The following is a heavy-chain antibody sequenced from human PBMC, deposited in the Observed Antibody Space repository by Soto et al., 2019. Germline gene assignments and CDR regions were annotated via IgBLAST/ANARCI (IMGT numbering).Heavy chain of an antibody. CDR1: GDPISSSSYY. CDR2: IYNTGTT. J-gene: IGHJ4*02. CDR3: ARRGSGSSFDY. V-gene: IGHV4-39*01. D-gene: IGHD3-10*01. Sequence: QLQLEESGPGLVKPSETLPLTCTVSGDPISSSSYYWGWIRQTPGKGLEWIGNIYNTGTTFYNPSLKSRVTISVDTSKTQFSLRLMSVTAADTAVYYCARRGSGSSFDYWGQGTLVTVSS.